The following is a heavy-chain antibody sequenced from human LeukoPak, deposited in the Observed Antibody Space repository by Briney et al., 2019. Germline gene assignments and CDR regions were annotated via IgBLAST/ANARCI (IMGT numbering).Heavy chain of an antibody. CDR1: GYSISSVYY. D-gene: IGHD6-19*01. CDR3: ARISCIVSSCYQPDY. V-gene: IGHV4-38-2*01. CDR2: VHHAGTT. J-gene: IGHJ4*02. Sequence: SETLSLTCVVSGYSISSVYYWGWIRQPPGKGLEWIGNVHHAGTTFYNPSLKSRVAMSVDTSKNQFSLKLNSVTAADTAVYYCARISCIVSSCYQPDYWGQGTLVTVSS.